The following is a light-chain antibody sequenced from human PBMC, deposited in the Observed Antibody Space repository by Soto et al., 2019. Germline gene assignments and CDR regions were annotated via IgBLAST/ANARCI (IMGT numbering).Light chain of an antibody. J-gene: IGLJ1*01. CDR3: GTWDSTLSAYV. CDR2: DNN. Sequence: QSVLTQPPSVSAAPGQKVAISCSGSSSSIGSYFVSWYQQLPGTAPKLLIYDNNKRPSGIPDRFSGSKSGTSATLGITGLQTGDEADYYCGTWDSTLSAYVFGTGTKVNRP. V-gene: IGLV1-51*01. CDR1: SSSIGSYF.